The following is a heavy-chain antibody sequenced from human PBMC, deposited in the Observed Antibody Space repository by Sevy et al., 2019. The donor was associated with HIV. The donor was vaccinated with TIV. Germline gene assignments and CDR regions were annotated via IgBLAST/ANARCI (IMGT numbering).Heavy chain of an antibody. CDR3: ARMSGYCSGGSCHYYYYGMDV. D-gene: IGHD2-15*01. J-gene: IGHJ6*02. CDR1: GYTFTSYD. Sequence: ASVKVSCKASGYTFTSYDINWVRQATGQGLEWMGWMNPNSGNTGYAQKFQGRVTMTRNTSISTAYMELSSLRSEDTAVYYCARMSGYCSGGSCHYYYYGMDVWGQGTMVTVSS. CDR2: MNPNSGNT. V-gene: IGHV1-8*01.